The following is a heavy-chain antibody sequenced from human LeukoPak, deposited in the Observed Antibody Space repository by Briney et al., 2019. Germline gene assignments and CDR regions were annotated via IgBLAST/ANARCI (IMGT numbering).Heavy chain of an antibody. CDR3: ARRGDSSGWSVIHY. J-gene: IGHJ4*02. V-gene: IGHV4-59*08. Sequence: YIYYGGSTNYNPSLKSRVTISLDKSKSHFSLKLSSVTAADTAGYYCARRGDSSGWSVIHYWGQGTLVTVSS. D-gene: IGHD6-19*01. CDR2: IYYGGST.